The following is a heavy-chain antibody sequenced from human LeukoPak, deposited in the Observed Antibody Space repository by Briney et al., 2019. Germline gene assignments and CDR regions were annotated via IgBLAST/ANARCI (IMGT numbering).Heavy chain of an antibody. J-gene: IGHJ6*03. Sequence: ASVKVSCKASGYTFTSYYMHWVRQAPGQGLEWMGGIIPIFGTANYAQKFQGRVTITADKSTSTAYMELSSLRSEDTAVYYCARSLRGVTSYYYYYYYMDVWGKGTTVTVSS. CDR1: GYTFTSYY. D-gene: IGHD3-10*01. CDR3: ARSLRGVTSYYYYYYYMDV. V-gene: IGHV1-69*06. CDR2: IIPIFGTA.